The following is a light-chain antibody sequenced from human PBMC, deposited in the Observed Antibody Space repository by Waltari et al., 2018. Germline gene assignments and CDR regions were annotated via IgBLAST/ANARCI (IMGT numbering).Light chain of an antibody. CDR2: DVT. Sequence: QSALTQPASVSGSPGQSITISCSGLGSAAGASESVCWHQHHPDKAPQVIIYDVTHRPSGVSDRFSASKSANTASLTISRLQPEDEADYYCSSQTLDGLVLFGGGTRLTVL. V-gene: IGLV2-14*03. J-gene: IGLJ2*01. CDR3: SSQTLDGLVL. CDR1: GSAAGASES.